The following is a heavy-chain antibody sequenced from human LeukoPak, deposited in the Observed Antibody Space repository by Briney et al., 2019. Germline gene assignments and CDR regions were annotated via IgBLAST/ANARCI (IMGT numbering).Heavy chain of an antibody. CDR3: ARHPFSAPFDY. V-gene: IGHV4-39*01. J-gene: IGHJ4*02. CDR2: INHSGST. CDR1: GGSISSGDYY. Sequence: SETLSLTCTVSGGSISSGDYYWSWIRQPPGKGLEWIGEINHSGSTNYNPSLKSRVTISVDTSKNQFSLKLSSVTAADTAVYYCARHPFSAPFDYWGQGILVTVSS. D-gene: IGHD6-19*01.